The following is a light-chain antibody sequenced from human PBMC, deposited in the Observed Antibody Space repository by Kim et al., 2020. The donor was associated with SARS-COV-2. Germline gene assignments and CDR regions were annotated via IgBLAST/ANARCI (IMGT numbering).Light chain of an antibody. Sequence: GKTVKISCTRSSGSIASNFVQWYQQRPGSVPTTVIYENNQRPSGVPDRFSGSIDSSSNSASLTISGLRTGDEADYYCQSYDAINRVFGGGTQLTVL. V-gene: IGLV6-57*03. CDR3: QSYDAINRV. CDR2: ENN. CDR1: SGSIASNF. J-gene: IGLJ2*01.